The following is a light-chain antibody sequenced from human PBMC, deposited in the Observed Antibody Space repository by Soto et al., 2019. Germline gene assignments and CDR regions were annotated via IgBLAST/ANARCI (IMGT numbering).Light chain of an antibody. J-gene: IGLJ1*01. Sequence: HSVLTQPASVSGSPGQSITISCAGTSSDVGGYTYVSWYQQHPGKAPKLMIYDVSNRPSGVSNRFSGSKSGNTASLTISGLQAEDEADYYCTSYTSSSTPYVFGGGNKVTVL. CDR1: SSDVGGYTY. CDR2: DVS. CDR3: TSYTSSSTPYV. V-gene: IGLV2-14*01.